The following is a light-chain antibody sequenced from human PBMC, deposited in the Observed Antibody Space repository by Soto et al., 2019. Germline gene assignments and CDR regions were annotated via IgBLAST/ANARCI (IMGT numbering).Light chain of an antibody. CDR3: SAYVGRNNVPV. Sequence: QSVLTQPPSASGSPGQSVTISCTGTSSDIGGYNYVSWYQQHPGKAPKLMIYEVSKRPSGVPDRFSGSKSGNTASLTASGLQAEDDDDYYGSAYVGRNNVPVFGGGTKLTVL. V-gene: IGLV2-8*01. J-gene: IGLJ2*01. CDR2: EVS. CDR1: SSDIGGYNY.